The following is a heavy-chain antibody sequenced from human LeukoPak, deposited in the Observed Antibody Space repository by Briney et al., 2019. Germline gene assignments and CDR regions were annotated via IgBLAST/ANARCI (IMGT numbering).Heavy chain of an antibody. J-gene: IGHJ4*02. CDR3: ARRKKDSGGYYYDY. CDR1: GLTFSSYW. D-gene: IGHD3-22*01. Sequence: GGSLRLSCVASGLTFSSYWMHWVRQAPGKGLVWVSRINSDGTTTSYADSVRGRFTTSRDNAKTTLFLQMNCLRAEDTAVYYCARRKKDSGGYYYDYWGQGTLVTVSS. V-gene: IGHV3-74*01. CDR2: INSDGTTT.